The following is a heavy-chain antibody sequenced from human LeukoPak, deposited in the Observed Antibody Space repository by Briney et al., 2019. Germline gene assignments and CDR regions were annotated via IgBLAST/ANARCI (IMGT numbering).Heavy chain of an antibody. Sequence: ASVKVSCKASGYTFTSYHINWVRQATGQGLEGMGWMNPNSGNTGYAQKFQGRVTMTRNTSISTAYMELSSLRSEDTAVYYCARGVLPTLLWFGELSRLGNWFDPWGQGTLVTVSS. V-gene: IGHV1-8*01. CDR3: ARGVLPTLLWFGELSRLGNWFDP. J-gene: IGHJ5*02. D-gene: IGHD3-10*01. CDR1: GYTFTSYH. CDR2: MNPNSGNT.